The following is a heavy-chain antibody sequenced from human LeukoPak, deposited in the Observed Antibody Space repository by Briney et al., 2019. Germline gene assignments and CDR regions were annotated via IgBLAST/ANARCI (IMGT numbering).Heavy chain of an antibody. V-gene: IGHV3-7*01. CDR1: GFTFSSYS. CDR3: ASGFLEWLSPREYFQH. J-gene: IGHJ1*01. Sequence: GGSLRLSCAASGFTFSSYSMNWVRQAPGKGLEWVANIKQDGSEKYYVDSVKGRFTISRDNAKNSLYLQMNSLRAEDTAVYYCASGFLEWLSPREYFQHWGQGTLVTVSS. D-gene: IGHD3-3*01. CDR2: IKQDGSEK.